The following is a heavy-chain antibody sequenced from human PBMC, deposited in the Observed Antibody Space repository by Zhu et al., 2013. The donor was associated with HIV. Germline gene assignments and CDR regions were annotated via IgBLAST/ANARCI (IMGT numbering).Heavy chain of an antibody. J-gene: IGHJ5*02. V-gene: IGHV1-8*03. D-gene: IGHD2-8*02. Sequence: QVQLVQSGPEVKKPGASVKVSCKASGYTFTNYGINWVRQATGHGLEWMGWVDPIIGNAGYAQKFQGRVIITRDTSTSTVYMELSSLRSDDTAVYYCARMDKGSCTETTCPDWFDPWGQGTLVTVSS. CDR3: ARMDKGSCTETTCPDWFDP. CDR2: VDPIIGNA. CDR1: GYTFTNYG.